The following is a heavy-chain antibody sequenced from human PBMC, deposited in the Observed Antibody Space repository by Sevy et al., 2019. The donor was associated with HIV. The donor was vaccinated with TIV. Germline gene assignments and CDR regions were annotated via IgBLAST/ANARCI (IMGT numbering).Heavy chain of an antibody. CDR2: IYYSGST. Sequence: SETLSLTCTVSGGSISSYYWSWIRQPPGKGLEWIGYIYYSGSTNYNPSLKSRVTISVDTSKNQFSLKLSSVTAADTAVYYCARRGGEAAAGSLQQNWYFDLWGRGTLVTVSS. J-gene: IGHJ2*01. CDR1: GGSISSYY. CDR3: ARRGGEAAAGSLQQNWYFDL. V-gene: IGHV4-59*01. D-gene: IGHD6-13*01.